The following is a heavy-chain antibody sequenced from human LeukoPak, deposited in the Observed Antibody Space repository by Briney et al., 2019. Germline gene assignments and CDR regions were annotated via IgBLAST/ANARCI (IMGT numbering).Heavy chain of an antibody. Sequence: ASVKVSCKASGYTFSNYCISWVQQAPGQGLEWMGWISAYNGNTNYAQKFQGRVTITTDTSTYTVYMELRSLRSDDTVVYCCARDLTGGRRVAGVVYWGQGTLVTVSS. V-gene: IGHV1-18*01. D-gene: IGHD2-8*02. CDR2: ISAYNGNT. CDR1: GYTFSNYC. J-gene: IGHJ4*02. CDR3: ARDLTGGRRVAGVVY.